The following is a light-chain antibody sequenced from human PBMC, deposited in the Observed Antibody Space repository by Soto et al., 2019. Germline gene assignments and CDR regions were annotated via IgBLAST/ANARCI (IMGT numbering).Light chain of an antibody. Sequence: DIVLTQSPVTLSLSPGERATLSCRVSQSISTKYLAWYQQKPGQAPRLLIYDASSRATGIPDRFSGSGSGTDFTLTISRLEPEDSAVYFCQQYSNSPLTFGGGTKVDIK. CDR1: QSISTKY. V-gene: IGKV3-20*01. CDR2: DAS. J-gene: IGKJ4*01. CDR3: QQYSNSPLT.